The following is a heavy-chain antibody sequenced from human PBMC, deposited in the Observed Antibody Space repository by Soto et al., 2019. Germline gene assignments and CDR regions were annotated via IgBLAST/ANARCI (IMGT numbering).Heavy chain of an antibody. CDR2: IWYDGSNK. CDR1: GFTFSSYG. CDR3: ASIGIAVAGHDAFDI. J-gene: IGHJ3*02. D-gene: IGHD6-19*01. V-gene: IGHV3-33*01. Sequence: GGSLRLSCAASGFTFSSYGMHWVRQAPGKGLEWVAVIWYDGSNKYYADSVKGRFTISRDNSKNTLYLQMNSLRAEDTAVYYCASIGIAVAGHDAFDIWGQGTMVTVSS.